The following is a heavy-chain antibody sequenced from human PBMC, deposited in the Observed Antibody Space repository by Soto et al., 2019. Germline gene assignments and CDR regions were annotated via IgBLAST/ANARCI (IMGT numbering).Heavy chain of an antibody. Sequence: ASVKVSCKASGYIFTNHGMSWVRPAPGQGLESMGWISAYNGNTNYAQKFQGRVTMTTDRSTSTVYLELRGLRSDDTAVYYCARSRSYSDYNWFDPWG. CDR2: ISAYNGNT. V-gene: IGHV1-18*04. D-gene: IGHD3-10*01. CDR3: ARSRSYSDYNWFDP. J-gene: IGHJ5*02. CDR1: GYIFTNHG.